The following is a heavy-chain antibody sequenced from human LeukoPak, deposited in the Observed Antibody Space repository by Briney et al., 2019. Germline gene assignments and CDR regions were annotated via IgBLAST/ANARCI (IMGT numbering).Heavy chain of an antibody. D-gene: IGHD5-18*01. V-gene: IGHV4-39*07. CDR2: IHNSGST. Sequence: SETLSLTCTVSGGSISNNNYYWGWIHQPPGKGLEWIVSIHNSGSTYYNPSLKSRVTISVDTSKNQFSLKLSSVTAADTAVYYCATDRGVYSYGQEVFWGQGTLVTVSS. J-gene: IGHJ4*02. CDR3: ATDRGVYSYGQEVF. CDR1: GGSISNNNYY.